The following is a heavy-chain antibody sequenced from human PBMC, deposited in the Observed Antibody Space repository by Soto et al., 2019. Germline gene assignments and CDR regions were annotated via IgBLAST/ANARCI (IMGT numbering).Heavy chain of an antibody. CDR1: GGTSSNFV. V-gene: IGHV1-69*06. CDR2: ILPMFGAV. J-gene: IGHJ6*04. Sequence: QVQLVQSGTEVKKSGSSVKVSCRASGGTSSNFVITWVRQVPGQGLEWLGGILPMFGAVKYAQKFQDRLIITADRSTQTAAMELGSLRSEDTAVYYCARPKRSGYDRGDSYYHTMAVWGNGTTVTVSP. CDR3: ARPKRSGYDRGDSYYHTMAV. D-gene: IGHD3-3*01.